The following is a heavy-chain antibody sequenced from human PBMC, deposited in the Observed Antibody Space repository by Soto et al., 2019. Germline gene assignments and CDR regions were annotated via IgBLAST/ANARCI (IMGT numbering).Heavy chain of an antibody. J-gene: IGHJ6*02. CDR2: IYHSGST. V-gene: IGHV4-4*02. CDR3: ARNRGFYGLDV. Sequence: SETLSLTCAVSGGSISSPNRWSWVRQPPGKGLEWIGEIYHSGSTNYNPSLKSRVTISVDKSKNQFSLKVNSMTAADTALYFCARNRGFYGLDVWGQGTTVTV. CDR1: GGSISSPNR.